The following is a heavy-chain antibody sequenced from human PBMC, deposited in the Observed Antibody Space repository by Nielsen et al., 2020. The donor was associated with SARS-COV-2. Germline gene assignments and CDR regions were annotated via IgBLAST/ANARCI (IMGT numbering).Heavy chain of an antibody. V-gene: IGHV3-23*01. D-gene: IGHD2-15*01. CDR2: ISGSGGST. J-gene: IGHJ4*02. Sequence: GKSLKISCAASGFTFSSYAMSWVRQAPGKGLEWVSAISGSGGSTYYADSVKGRFTISRDNSKNTLYLQMNSLRAEDTAVYYCARGIVVVVAASTVFDYWGQGTLVTVSS. CDR3: ARGIVVVVAASTVFDY. CDR1: GFTFSSYA.